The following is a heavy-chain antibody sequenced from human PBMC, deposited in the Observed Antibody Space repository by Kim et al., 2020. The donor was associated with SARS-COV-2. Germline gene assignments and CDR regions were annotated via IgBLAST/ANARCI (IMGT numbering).Heavy chain of an antibody. CDR1: GFTFRTYW. V-gene: IGHV3-7*01. Sequence: GGSLRLSCAASGFTFRTYWMSWVRRAPGKGLEWVANIKEDGSDKYYVDSVKGRFTISRDNAKNSLYLQMNSLRADDTAVYYCARDFDIWGQGTVVTVSS. CDR3: ARDFDI. J-gene: IGHJ3*02. CDR2: IKEDGSDK.